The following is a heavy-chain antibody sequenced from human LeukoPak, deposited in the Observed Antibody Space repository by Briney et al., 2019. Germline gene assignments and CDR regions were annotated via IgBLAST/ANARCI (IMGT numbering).Heavy chain of an antibody. CDR3: AKVKFYFDN. CDR1: GFSFSSYA. CDR2: ISHDGGST. V-gene: IGHV3-23*01. Sequence: GSLILSCAASGFSFSSYAMSWVRPAPGKGLEWVSHISHDGGSTYYADSVKGRFTISRDNSKNTLYLQMSGLKDEDTAIYYCAKVKFYFDNWGQGTLVTVSS. J-gene: IGHJ4*02.